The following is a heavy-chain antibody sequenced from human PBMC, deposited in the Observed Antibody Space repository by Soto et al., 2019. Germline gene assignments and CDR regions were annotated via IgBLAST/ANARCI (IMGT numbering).Heavy chain of an antibody. CDR2: ISSDGSST. D-gene: IGHD2-2*01. J-gene: IGHJ4*02. V-gene: IGHV3-74*01. Sequence: EVQLVESGGGLVQPGGSLRLSCAASGFTLSNYWMHWARQAPGKGLVWVSRISSDGSSTNYADSVKGRFTISRDNAKNTLHLQMNSLRAEETAVYYCARVPYCSSSSCYSYFDSWGQGPLVTVSS. CDR3: ARVPYCSSSSCYSYFDS. CDR1: GFTLSNYW.